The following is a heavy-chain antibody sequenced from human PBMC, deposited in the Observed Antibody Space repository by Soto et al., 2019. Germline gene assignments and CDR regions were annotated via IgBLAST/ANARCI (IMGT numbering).Heavy chain of an antibody. D-gene: IGHD1-26*01. J-gene: IGHJ4*02. V-gene: IGHV4-38-2*02. CDR3: ATVGARARECRFDC. Sequence: TLSLTCTVSDSSIVTSYYWGWIRQPPRGGLEWIGSLYHIGTTYYNPSLRSRATISVDTSKNQFFLQLTSLTAADTAAYYCATVGARARECRFDCWGPGTRGTVSS. CDR1: DSSIVTSYY. CDR2: LYHIGTT.